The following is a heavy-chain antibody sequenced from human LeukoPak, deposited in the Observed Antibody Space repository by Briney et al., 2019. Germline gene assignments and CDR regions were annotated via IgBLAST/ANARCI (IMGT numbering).Heavy chain of an antibody. D-gene: IGHD3-10*01. V-gene: IGHV3-21*01. Sequence: GGSLRLSCAASGFTSSSYSMNWVRQAPGKGLERVSSISSSSSYIYYADSVKGRFTISRDNAKDSLYLQMNSLGAEDTAVYYCASDRITMVRGVYAFDIWGQGTMVTVSS. CDR3: ASDRITMVRGVYAFDI. J-gene: IGHJ3*02. CDR1: GFTSSSYS. CDR2: ISSSSSYI.